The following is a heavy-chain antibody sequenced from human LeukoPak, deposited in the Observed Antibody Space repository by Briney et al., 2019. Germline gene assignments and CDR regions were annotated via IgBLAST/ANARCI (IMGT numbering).Heavy chain of an antibody. CDR3: SRNFGVVTD. D-gene: IGHD3-3*01. Sequence: SETLSLTCSVSGGSISNFYWSWIRQPPGKGLEWIGYIDYSGTTSYNPSLKSRVTISVDTSKNQFSLKLSSVTAADTAVYCASRNFGVVTDWGQGTLVTVSS. V-gene: IGHV4-59*12. CDR1: GGSISNFY. J-gene: IGHJ4*02. CDR2: IDYSGTT.